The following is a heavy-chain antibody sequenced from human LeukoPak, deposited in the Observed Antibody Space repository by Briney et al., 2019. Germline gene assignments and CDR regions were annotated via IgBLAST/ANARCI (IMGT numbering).Heavy chain of an antibody. CDR1: GGTFSSYA. CDR3: ARTESEGYCSSTSCFPTGFDP. Sequence: SVKVSCKASGGTFSSYAISWVRQAPGQGLEWMGGIIPIFGTANYAQKFQGRVTITADESTSTAYMELSSLRSEDTAVYYCARTESEGYCSSTSCFPTGFDPWGQGTLVTVSS. D-gene: IGHD2-2*01. J-gene: IGHJ5*02. CDR2: IIPIFGTA. V-gene: IGHV1-69*13.